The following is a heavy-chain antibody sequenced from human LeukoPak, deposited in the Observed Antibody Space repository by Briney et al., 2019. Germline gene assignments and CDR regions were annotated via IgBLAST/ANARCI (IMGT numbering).Heavy chain of an antibody. CDR3: ALLAAAGTNDAFDI. V-gene: IGHV1-69*05. CDR1: GGTFSSYA. J-gene: IGHJ3*02. Sequence: GSSVKVSCKASGGTFSSYAISWVRQAPGQGLEWMGGIIPIFGTANYAQKFQGRVTITTDESTSTAYMELSSLRSEDTAVYYCALLAAAGTNDAFDIWGQGTMDTVSS. D-gene: IGHD6-13*01. CDR2: IIPIFGTA.